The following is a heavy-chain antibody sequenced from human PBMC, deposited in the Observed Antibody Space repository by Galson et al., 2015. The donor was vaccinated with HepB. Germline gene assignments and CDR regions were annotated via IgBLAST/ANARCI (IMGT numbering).Heavy chain of an antibody. J-gene: IGHJ5*02. CDR2: ISHDGGSK. V-gene: IGHV3-30*18. D-gene: IGHD6-13*01. Sequence: SLRLSCAASGFVLSNQGMHWVRQAPGKGLEWVSMISHDGGSKQYADSVKGRFTISRDNSNNTLYLQMNSQRAEDTAVYYCAKDLYSSSWYNYFDPWGQGTLVTVSS. CDR3: AKDLYSSSWYNYFDP. CDR1: GFVLSNQG.